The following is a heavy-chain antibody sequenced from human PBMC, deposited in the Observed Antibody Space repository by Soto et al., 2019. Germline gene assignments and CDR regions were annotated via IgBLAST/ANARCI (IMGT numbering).Heavy chain of an antibody. J-gene: IGHJ4*02. D-gene: IGHD2-15*01. CDR2: IYYRGST. V-gene: IGHV4-39*01. Sequence: QLQLQESGPGLVKPSETLSLTCTVSGGSISSSSYYWGWIRQPPGKGLEWIGSIYYRGSTYYNPSLKSRVTIYVDTSKNQFSLKLSSVTAADTAVYYCARHTPAISISDHWGQGTLVTVSS. CDR3: ARHTPAISISDH. CDR1: GGSISSSSYY.